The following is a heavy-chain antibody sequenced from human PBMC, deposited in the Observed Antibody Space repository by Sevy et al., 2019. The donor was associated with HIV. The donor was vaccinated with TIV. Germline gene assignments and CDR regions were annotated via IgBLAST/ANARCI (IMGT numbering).Heavy chain of an antibody. CDR2: IYTGGST. CDR3: ARDHGGVQDWYFDL. D-gene: IGHD2-8*02. V-gene: IGHV3-53*01. Sequence: GGSLRLSCAASGFTVSNNHMSWVRQAPGKGLEWVSVIYTGGSTYYVDSVEGRFTMSRDDSKNTVYLEMNNLSAEDTAIYYCARDHGGVQDWYFDLWGRGTLVTVSS. CDR1: GFTVSNNH. J-gene: IGHJ2*01.